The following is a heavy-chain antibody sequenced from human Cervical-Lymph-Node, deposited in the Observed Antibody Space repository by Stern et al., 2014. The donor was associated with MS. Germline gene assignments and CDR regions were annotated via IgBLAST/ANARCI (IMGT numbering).Heavy chain of an antibody. CDR2: IIPSFGTS. Sequence: QVQLGQSGAEVKKPGSSVKVSCRASGGTFKNYAVSWVRQAPGQGLEWMGGIIPSFGTSEHAQKFQDRVTITADKSTNTVYMELNSLRYDDTAVYFCTRDDGGGVDYWGQETLITVSS. V-gene: IGHV1-69*06. CDR1: GGTFKNYA. CDR3: TRDDGGGVDY. J-gene: IGHJ4*02. D-gene: IGHD3-16*01.